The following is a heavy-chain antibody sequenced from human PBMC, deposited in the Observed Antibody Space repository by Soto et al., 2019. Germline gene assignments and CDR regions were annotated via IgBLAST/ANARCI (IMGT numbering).Heavy chain of an antibody. CDR3: ATLLRSNTSYYYYGMDV. D-gene: IGHD4-17*01. CDR2: ISWDGGST. CDR1: GFTFDDYT. V-gene: IGHV3-43*01. J-gene: IGHJ6*02. Sequence: PGGSLRLSCAASGFTFDDYTMHWVRQAPGKGLEWVSLISWDGGSTYYADSVKGRFTISRDNSKNSLYLQMNSLRTEDTALYYCATLLRSNTSYYYYGMDVWGQGTTVTVSS.